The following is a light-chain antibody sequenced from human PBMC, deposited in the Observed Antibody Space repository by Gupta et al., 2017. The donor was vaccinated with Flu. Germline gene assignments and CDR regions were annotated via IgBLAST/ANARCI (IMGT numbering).Light chain of an antibody. Sequence: MVTISCTGSSSNIGTNYGVWYQQLPGTAPKLLMYRRNRRPSGVADRCSGAKSGTTTSLATSGGRYEEEADYYCAAWDDSMSSYVLGTGTKVTVL. V-gene: IGLV1-47*01. CDR3: AAWDDSMSSYV. CDR1: SSNIGTNY. CDR2: RRN. J-gene: IGLJ1*01.